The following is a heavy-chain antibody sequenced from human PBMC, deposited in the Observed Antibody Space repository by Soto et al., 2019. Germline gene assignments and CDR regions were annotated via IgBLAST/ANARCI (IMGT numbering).Heavy chain of an antibody. Sequence: GESLKISCKGSGYIFTNYWIGWVRQMPGKGLEWMGIIYPGDSDTRYSPSFQGQVTISADKSITTAYLQWSSLKASDTAIYYCARCASSGSLDWFDPWGQGTLVTSPQ. CDR3: ARCASSGSLDWFDP. V-gene: IGHV5-51*01. J-gene: IGHJ5*02. CDR2: IYPGDSDT. D-gene: IGHD1-26*01. CDR1: GYIFTNYW.